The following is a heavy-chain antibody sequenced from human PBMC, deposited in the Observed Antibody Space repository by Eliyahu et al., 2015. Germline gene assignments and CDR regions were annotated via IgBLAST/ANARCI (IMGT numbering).Heavy chain of an antibody. J-gene: IGHJ4*02. V-gene: IGHV4-34*01. CDR3: ARFWGDIFDVHHTYYFDY. CDR1: GGSFSXYY. CDR2: INHSGST. D-gene: IGHD3-9*01. Sequence: QVQLQQWGAGLLKPSETLSLTCAVYGGSFSXYYWSWIRQPPGKGLEWIGEINHSGSTNYNPXLKSRVTISVDTSKNQFSLKLSSVTAADTAVYYCARFWGDIFDVHHTYYFDYWGQGTLVTVSS.